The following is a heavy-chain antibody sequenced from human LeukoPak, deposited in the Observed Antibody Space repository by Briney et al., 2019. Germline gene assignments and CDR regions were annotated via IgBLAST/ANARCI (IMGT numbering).Heavy chain of an antibody. CDR2: IYHSGSA. D-gene: IGHD2-2*01. CDR1: GGSFSGYY. J-gene: IGHJ6*02. V-gene: IGHV4-34*01. Sequence: SETLSLTCAVYGGSFSGYYWSWIRQPPGKGQDWIGVIYHSGSANYNPSLKHRDNISVDTSKNQFSLKVSSVTAADTAVDYRARADIVVVPAPERESYYYYYGMDVWGQGTTVTVSS. CDR3: ARADIVVVPAPERESYYYYYGMDV.